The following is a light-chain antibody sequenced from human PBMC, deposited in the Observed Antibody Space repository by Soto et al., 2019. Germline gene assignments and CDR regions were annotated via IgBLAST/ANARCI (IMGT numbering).Light chain of an antibody. Sequence: DIQMTQSPSSVSVSVGDRVSITCRASLDINRWLAWYQVRPGKTPKLLIAGAFVLQSGVPSRFSGSGYGTDFALTIDNLQPEDFATYYCQQADSYPITFGQGTRLEI. CDR1: LDINRW. CDR3: QQADSYPIT. J-gene: IGKJ5*01. V-gene: IGKV1-12*01. CDR2: GAF.